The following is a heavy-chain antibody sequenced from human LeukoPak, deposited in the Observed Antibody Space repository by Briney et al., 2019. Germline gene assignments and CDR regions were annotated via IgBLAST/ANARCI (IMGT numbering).Heavy chain of an antibody. V-gene: IGHV1-69*05. CDR3: AREEVLVGVFDI. Sequence: SVKVSCKASGGTFSSYAISWVRQAPGQGLEWMGGIIPIFGTANYAQKFQGRVTITTDESTSTAYMELSSLRSEDTAVYYCAREEVLVGVFDIWAKGQWSPSLQ. J-gene: IGHJ3*02. D-gene: IGHD2-8*01. CDR1: GGTFSSYA. CDR2: IIPIFGTA.